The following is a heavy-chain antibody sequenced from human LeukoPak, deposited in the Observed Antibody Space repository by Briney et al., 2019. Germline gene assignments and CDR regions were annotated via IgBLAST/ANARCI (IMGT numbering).Heavy chain of an antibody. CDR1: GFTFSSYG. Sequence: PGGSLGLSCAASGFTFSSYGMHWVRQAPGKGLEWVAVISYDGSNKYYADSVKGRFTISRDNSKNTLYLQMNSLRAEDTAVYYCAKDGYCSGGSCYHTLYYYYYYGMDVWGQGTTVTVSS. V-gene: IGHV3-30*18. J-gene: IGHJ6*02. D-gene: IGHD2-15*01. CDR3: AKDGYCSGGSCYHTLYYYYYYGMDV. CDR2: ISYDGSNK.